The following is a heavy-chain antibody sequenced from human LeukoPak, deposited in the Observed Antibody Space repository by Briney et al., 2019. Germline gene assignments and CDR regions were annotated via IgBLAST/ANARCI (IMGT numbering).Heavy chain of an antibody. CDR2: IYYSGST. D-gene: IGHD6-13*01. CDR1: GGSISSSSYY. J-gene: IGHJ4*02. V-gene: IGHV4-39*01. Sequence: SETLSLTCTVSGGSISSSSYYWGWIRQPPGKGLEWIGSIYYSGSTYYNPSLKSRVTISVDTSKNQFSLKLSSVTAADTAVYYCARVRMRPYSSSWYVGPYYFDHWGQGTLVTVSS. CDR3: ARVRMRPYSSSWYVGPYYFDH.